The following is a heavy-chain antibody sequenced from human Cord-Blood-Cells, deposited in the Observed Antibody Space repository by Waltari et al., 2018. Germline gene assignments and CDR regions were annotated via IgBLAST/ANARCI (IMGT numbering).Heavy chain of an antibody. CDR1: GFTVSSNY. D-gene: IGHD5-12*01. V-gene: IGHV3-53*01. CDR3: AGGYDYYYYGMDV. CDR2: ISSGGST. Sequence: EVQLVESGGGLIQPGGSLRLSCAASGFTVSSNYMSWVRQAPGKGLERVSVISSGGSTYYADSVKGRFTISRDNSKNTLYLQMNSLRAEDTAVYYCAGGYDYYYYGMDVWGQGTTVTVSS. J-gene: IGHJ6*02.